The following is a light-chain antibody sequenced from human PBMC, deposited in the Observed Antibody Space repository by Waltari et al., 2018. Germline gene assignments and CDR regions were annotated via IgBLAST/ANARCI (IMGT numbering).Light chain of an antibody. V-gene: IGKV3-15*01. CDR2: GAS. J-gene: IGKJ4*01. CDR1: RSVNSN. Sequence: EVVLTQSPDTMAVSPGERATLPCRTSRSVNSNFACYQHKPGQAPRLLMYGASTRPTGIPARFSGSESVTEFTLTITSLQSEDFAVYYCQQYNNWPLTFGGGTKVEI. CDR3: QQYNNWPLT.